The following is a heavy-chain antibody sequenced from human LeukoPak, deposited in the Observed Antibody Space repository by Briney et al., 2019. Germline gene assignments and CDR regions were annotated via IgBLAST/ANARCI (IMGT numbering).Heavy chain of an antibody. CDR2: TYYRSKWYN. V-gene: IGHV6-1*01. CDR3: ARERLLYYDSSGYYGY. D-gene: IGHD3-22*01. CDR1: GDSASSNSAA. Sequence: SQTLSLTCAISGDSASSNSAAWNWIRQSPSRGLEWLGRTYYRSKWYNDYAVSVKSRVTINPDTSKNQFSLQLNSVTSEDTAVYYCARERLLYYDSSGYYGYWGQGTLVTVSS. J-gene: IGHJ4*02.